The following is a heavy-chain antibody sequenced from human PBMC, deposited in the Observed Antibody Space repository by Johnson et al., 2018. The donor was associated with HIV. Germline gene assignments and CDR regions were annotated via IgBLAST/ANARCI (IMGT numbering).Heavy chain of an antibody. Sequence: EVQLVESGGGVVQPGRSLRLSCAASGFTFDDYAMHWVRQAPGKGLEWVSGISWNSGSIVYADSVKGRFTISRDNAKNSLYLQMNSLRADDMAVYYCAIPYYYESSGYHWCQGTMVTVSS. CDR1: GFTFDDYA. V-gene: IGHV3-9*03. J-gene: IGHJ3*01. CDR2: ISWNSGSI. CDR3: AIPYYYESSGYH. D-gene: IGHD3-22*01.